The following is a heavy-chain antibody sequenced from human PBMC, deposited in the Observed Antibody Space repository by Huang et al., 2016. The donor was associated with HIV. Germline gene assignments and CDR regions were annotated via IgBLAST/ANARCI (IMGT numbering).Heavy chain of an antibody. CDR1: GGSISSSRYY. D-gene: IGHD6-19*01. V-gene: IGHV4-39*01. Sequence: LQLQESDPGLVKSSETLSLICTVSGGSISSSRYYWGWIRQPPGKGPELIGSIYYSWNTYYNPPLKSRVTISVDTSKNQFSLKVNSVTAADTAVYYCARHGRVAGHYYNNMDVWGRGTTVTVSS. CDR3: ARHGRVAGHYYNNMDV. J-gene: IGHJ6*02. CDR2: IYYSWNT.